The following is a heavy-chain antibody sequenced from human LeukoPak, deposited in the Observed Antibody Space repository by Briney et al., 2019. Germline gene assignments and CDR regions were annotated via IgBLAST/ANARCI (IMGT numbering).Heavy chain of an antibody. CDR3: VQRRGGAATVTSPFDS. CDR2: LYWDGDE. V-gene: IGHV2-5*02. Sequence: WGPTLAKATQTLTLTSTFTGFSLRTPGEGVGWVRQISRKALAWNSLLYWDGDERYSPSLGSSLTITKDTSKNQVVLTMTNMDPGDTAAYYCVQRRGGAATVTSPFDSWGQGTLVTVSS. D-gene: IGHD4-17*01. J-gene: IGHJ5*01. CDR1: GFSLRTPGEG.